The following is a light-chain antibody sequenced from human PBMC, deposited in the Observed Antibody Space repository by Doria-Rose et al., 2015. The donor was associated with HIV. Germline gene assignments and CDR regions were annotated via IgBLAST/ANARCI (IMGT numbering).Light chain of an antibody. CDR2: AAS. V-gene: IGKV1-17*01. CDR3: LQHNTYPRT. Sequence: TQSPSSLSASVGDRVTITCRASQDITNDLGWYQQKPGKAPKRLIYAASTLQSGVPSRFSGSGSGTEFTLTINTLQPEDFATYYCLQHNTYPRTFGQGTKVEIK. CDR1: QDITND. J-gene: IGKJ1*01.